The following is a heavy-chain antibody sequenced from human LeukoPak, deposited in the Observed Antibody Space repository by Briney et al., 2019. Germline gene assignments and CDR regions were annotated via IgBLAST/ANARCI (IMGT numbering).Heavy chain of an antibody. Sequence: PSETLSLTCTVSGGSISSYYWSWIRQPAGKGLEWIGRIYTSGSTNYNPPLKSRVTMSVDTSKNQFSLKLSSVTAADTAVYYCARVRAVADEYYFDYWGQGTLVTVSS. CDR2: IYTSGST. J-gene: IGHJ4*02. D-gene: IGHD6-19*01. V-gene: IGHV4-4*07. CDR1: GGSISSYY. CDR3: ARVRAVADEYYFDY.